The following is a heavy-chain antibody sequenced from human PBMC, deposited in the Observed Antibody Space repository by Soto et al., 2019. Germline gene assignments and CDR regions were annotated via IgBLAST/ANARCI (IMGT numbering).Heavy chain of an antibody. J-gene: IGHJ4*02. D-gene: IGHD6-19*01. CDR1: GFTFRLYA. CDR2: ISYDGSNK. Sequence: GSLRLSCAASGFTFRLYAIHCVRQAPGKGLEWVAVISYDGSNKYYADSVKGRFTISRDNSKNTLYLQMNSLRAEDTAVYYCAKIGVAGVSFDEWGQGSLVTVSS. V-gene: IGHV3-30*18. CDR3: AKIGVAGVSFDE.